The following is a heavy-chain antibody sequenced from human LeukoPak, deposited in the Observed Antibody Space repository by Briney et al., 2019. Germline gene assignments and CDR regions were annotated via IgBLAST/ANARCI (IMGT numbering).Heavy chain of an antibody. CDR3: ARGNLYYDIGAIGYFDL. Sequence: PSETLSLTCTVSGGSISSSSYYWGWIRQPPGKGLEWIGSIYYSGSTYYNPSLKSRVTISVDPSKNQFSLNVSSVTAADTAVYYCARGNLYYDIGAIGYFDLWGQGALVTVSS. CDR2: IYYSGST. V-gene: IGHV4-39*07. D-gene: IGHD3-22*01. CDR1: GGSISSSSYY. J-gene: IGHJ4*02.